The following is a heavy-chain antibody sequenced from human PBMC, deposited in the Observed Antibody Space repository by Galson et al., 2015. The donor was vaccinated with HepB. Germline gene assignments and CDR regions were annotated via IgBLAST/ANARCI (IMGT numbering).Heavy chain of an antibody. CDR3: ARGGLDGYKNVPNDY. CDR1: GYTFTGYY. J-gene: IGHJ4*02. CDR2: INPNSGGT. Sequence: SVKVSCKASGYTFTGYYMHWVRQAPGQGLEWMGWINPNSGGTNYAQKFQGWVTMTRDTSISTAYMELSRLRSDDTAVYYCARGGLDGYKNVPNDYWGQGTLVTVSS. V-gene: IGHV1-2*04. D-gene: IGHD5-24*01.